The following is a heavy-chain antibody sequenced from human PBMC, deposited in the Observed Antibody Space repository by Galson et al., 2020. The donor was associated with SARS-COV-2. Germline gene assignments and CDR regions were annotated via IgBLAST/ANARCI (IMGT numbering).Heavy chain of an antibody. CDR1: GGTFSSYA. D-gene: IGHD2-2*01. Sequence: SVKVSCKASGGTFSSYAISWVRQAPGQGLEWMGGIIPIFGTANYAQKFQGRVTITADESTSTAYMELSSLRSEDTAVYYCARSTGGAAAMPYYYYGMDVWGQGTTVTVSS. CDR3: ARSTGGAAAMPYYYYGMDV. J-gene: IGHJ6*02. CDR2: IIPIFGTA. V-gene: IGHV1-69*13.